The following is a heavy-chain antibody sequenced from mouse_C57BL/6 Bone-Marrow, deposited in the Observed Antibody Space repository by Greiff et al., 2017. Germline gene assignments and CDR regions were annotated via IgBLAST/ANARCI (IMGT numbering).Heavy chain of an antibody. CDR2: ISDGGSYT. D-gene: IGHD2-3*01. J-gene: IGHJ2*01. CDR1: GFTFSSYA. CDR3: ARDRLDGYLDY. Sequence: EVMLVESGGGLVKPGGSLKLSCAASGFTFSSYAMSWVRQTPEKRLEWVATISDGGSYTYYPDNVKGRFTISRDNAKNNLYLQMSHLKSEDTAMYYCARDRLDGYLDYWGQGTTLTVSS. V-gene: IGHV5-4*01.